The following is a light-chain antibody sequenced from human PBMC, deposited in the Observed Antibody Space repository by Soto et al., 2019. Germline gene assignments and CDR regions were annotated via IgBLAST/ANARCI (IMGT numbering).Light chain of an antibody. V-gene: IGLV2-14*01. Sequence: QSVLTQPASVSGSPGQSIAISCTGTSSDVGYYNYVSWYQQHPGKAPNVMIYDVNNRPSGVPDRFSGSKSGNTASLTISGLQAEDEADYYCSSYTSSSTYVFGTGTKLTV. CDR3: SSYTSSSTYV. CDR1: SSDVGYYNY. J-gene: IGLJ1*01. CDR2: DVN.